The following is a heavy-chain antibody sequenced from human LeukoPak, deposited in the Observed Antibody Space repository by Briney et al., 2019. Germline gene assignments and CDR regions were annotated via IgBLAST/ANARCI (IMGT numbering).Heavy chain of an antibody. D-gene: IGHD3-22*01. J-gene: IGHJ4*02. CDR2: ISGSGVST. V-gene: IGHV3-23*01. CDR3: AKALQGYYDSSGYGY. Sequence: QPGGSLRLSCAASGFPFSTYAMNWVRQAPGKGLEWVSTISGSGVSTYYADSVKGRFTISRDNSKNTLYLQMNSLRAEDTAVYYGAKALQGYYDSSGYGYWGQGTLVTVSS. CDR1: GFPFSTYA.